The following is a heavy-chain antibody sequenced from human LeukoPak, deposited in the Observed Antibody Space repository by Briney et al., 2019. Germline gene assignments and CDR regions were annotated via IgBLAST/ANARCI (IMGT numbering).Heavy chain of an antibody. D-gene: IGHD4-17*01. V-gene: IGHV1-69*06. CDR2: IIPIFGTA. CDR3: ATEATVTGYFDY. CDR1: GGTFSSYA. Sequence: GASVKVSCKASGGTFSSYAVSWVRQAPGQGLEWMGGIIPIFGTANYAQKFQGRVTITADKSTSTAYMELSSLRSEDTAVYYCATEATVTGYFDYWGQGTLVTVSS. J-gene: IGHJ4*02.